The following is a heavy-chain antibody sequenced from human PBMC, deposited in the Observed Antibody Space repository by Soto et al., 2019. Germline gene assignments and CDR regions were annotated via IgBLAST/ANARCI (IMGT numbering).Heavy chain of an antibody. V-gene: IGHV4-59*01. CDR3: ARYRREAVAGYTLDN. D-gene: IGHD6-13*01. CDR1: GGSIGSNY. J-gene: IGHJ4*02. CDR2: VYNSGST. Sequence: PSETLSLTCTVSGGSIGSNYWTWIRQPPGKGLEWIGYVYNSGSTNYNPSLKSRVTISEDTSKSQFSLKVNSMTAADTAVHYCARYRREAVAGYTLDNWGQGILVTVSS.